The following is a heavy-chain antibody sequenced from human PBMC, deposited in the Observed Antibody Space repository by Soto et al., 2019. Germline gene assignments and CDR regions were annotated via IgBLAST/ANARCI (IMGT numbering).Heavy chain of an antibody. CDR1: GFTFSTYW. Sequence: EVQLVESGGGLVQPGGPLRLSFAASGFTFSTYWMSWVRQPPGKGREWVANIKEVGIERYYVDSVKGRFTISRANAKNSLYLQMNSLRAEDTAVYYCARATGADKEDYWGQGTLVTVSS. J-gene: IGHJ4*02. V-gene: IGHV3-7*04. D-gene: IGHD3-10*01. CDR3: ARATGADKEDY. CDR2: IKEVGIER.